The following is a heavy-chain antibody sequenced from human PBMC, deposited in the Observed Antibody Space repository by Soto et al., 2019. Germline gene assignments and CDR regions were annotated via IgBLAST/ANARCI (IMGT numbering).Heavy chain of an antibody. CDR1: GYTFTNSG. D-gene: IGHD1-26*01. V-gene: IGHV1-18*01. CDR3: AREELLWFGT. J-gene: IGHJ5*02. CDR2: INTYNGDT. Sequence: QVQLVQSGAEVKKPGASVKVSCKASGYTFTNSGISWVRQAPGQGLEWMGWINTYNGDTNYAQKLQGRVTLTTDTPRSTVYMELRRLTSDDTAVYYCAREELLWFGTWGQGTLVIVSS.